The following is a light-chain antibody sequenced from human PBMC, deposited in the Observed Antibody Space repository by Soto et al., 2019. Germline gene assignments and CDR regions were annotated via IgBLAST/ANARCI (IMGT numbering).Light chain of an antibody. CDR1: QSIFNY. V-gene: IGKV1-39*01. J-gene: IGKJ1*01. CDR3: QHSSLSPWT. Sequence: DIQMTQSPSSLSASVGDRVTITCRASQSIFNYLNWYQQKPGKAPKLLIFATSNLQSGVPSRFSGSGSGTECTLTISSLQLEDFATYSCQHSSLSPWTFGQGTQVEIK. CDR2: ATS.